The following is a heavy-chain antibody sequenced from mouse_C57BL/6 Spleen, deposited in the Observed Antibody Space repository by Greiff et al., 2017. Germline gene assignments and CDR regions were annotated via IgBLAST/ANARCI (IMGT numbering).Heavy chain of an antibody. Sequence: EVQLQESGPGLVKPSQSLSLTCSVTGYSITSGYYWNWIRQFPGNKLEWRGYISYDGSNNYNPSLKNRISITRDTSKNQFFLKLNSVTTEDTATYYCAIHYHYAMDYWGQGTSVTVSS. D-gene: IGHD1-1*02. V-gene: IGHV3-6*01. CDR3: AIHYHYAMDY. CDR1: GYSITSGYY. J-gene: IGHJ4*01. CDR2: ISYDGSN.